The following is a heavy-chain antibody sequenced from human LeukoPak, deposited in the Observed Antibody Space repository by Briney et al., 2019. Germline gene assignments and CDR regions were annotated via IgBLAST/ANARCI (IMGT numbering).Heavy chain of an antibody. CDR3: ARDSYDSSGYLDY. V-gene: IGHV3-21*01. CDR2: ISSSGSYI. J-gene: IGHJ4*02. D-gene: IGHD3-22*01. Sequence: TGGSLRLSRAASGFTFSTHSMNWVRQAPGKGLEWVSSISSSGSYIYYADSVKGRFNIFRDHAKTSLYLQMDSLRAEDTAVYYCARDSYDSSGYLDYWGQGTLVTVSS. CDR1: GFTFSTHS.